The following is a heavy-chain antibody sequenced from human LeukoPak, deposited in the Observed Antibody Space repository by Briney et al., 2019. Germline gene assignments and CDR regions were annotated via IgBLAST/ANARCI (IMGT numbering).Heavy chain of an antibody. Sequence: SETLSLTCTVSGGSISSYYWSWIRQPPGKGLEWIGYIYYSGSTNYNPSLKSRVTISVDTSKNQFSLNLSSVTAADTAVYFCARSKYRSSSELFDYWGQGTLVTVSS. CDR3: ARSKYRSSSELFDY. D-gene: IGHD6-6*01. CDR2: IYYSGST. V-gene: IGHV4-59*08. CDR1: GGSISSYY. J-gene: IGHJ4*02.